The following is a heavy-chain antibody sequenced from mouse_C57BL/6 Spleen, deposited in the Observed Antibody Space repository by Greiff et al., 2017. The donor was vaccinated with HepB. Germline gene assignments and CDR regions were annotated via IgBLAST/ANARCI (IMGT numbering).Heavy chain of an antibody. CDR3: ARCPDGYYSYFDY. CDR1: GYTFTSYW. D-gene: IGHD2-3*01. J-gene: IGHJ2*01. CDR2: IDPNSGGT. V-gene: IGHV1-72*01. Sequence: VKQSCKASGYTFTSYWMHWVKQRPGRGLEWIGRIDPNSGGTKYNEKFKSKATLTVDKPSSTAYMQRSSLTSEDSAVYYCARCPDGYYSYFDYWGQGTTLTVSS.